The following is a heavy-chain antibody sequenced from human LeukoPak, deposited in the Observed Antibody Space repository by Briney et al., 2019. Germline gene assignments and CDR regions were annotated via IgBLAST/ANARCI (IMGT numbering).Heavy chain of an antibody. Sequence: GASVKVSCKASGYTFTSYYMHWVRQAPGQGLEWMGIINPSGGSTSYAQKLQGRVTMTTDTSTSTAYMELRSLRSDDTAVYYCARDLGYYLPDYWGQGTLVTVSS. CDR2: INPSGGST. J-gene: IGHJ4*02. D-gene: IGHD1-26*01. CDR1: GYTFTSYY. V-gene: IGHV1-46*01. CDR3: ARDLGYYLPDY.